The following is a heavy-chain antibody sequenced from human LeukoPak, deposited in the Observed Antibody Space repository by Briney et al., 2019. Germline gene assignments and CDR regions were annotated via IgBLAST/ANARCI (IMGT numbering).Heavy chain of an antibody. CDR2: ISGDGGPT. D-gene: IGHD5-12*01. V-gene: IGHV3-43*02. Sequence: GGSLRLSCAASGFTFDDYAMHWVRQAPRKGLEWVSLISGDGGPTYYADSVKGRFTISRDNSKNTLYLQMNSLRAEDTAVYYCAKDRGYSGYDNDYFDYWGQGTLVTVSS. J-gene: IGHJ4*02. CDR3: AKDRGYSGYDNDYFDY. CDR1: GFTFDDYA.